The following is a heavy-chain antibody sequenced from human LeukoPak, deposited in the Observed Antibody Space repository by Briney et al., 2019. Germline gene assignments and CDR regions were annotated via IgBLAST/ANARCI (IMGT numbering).Heavy chain of an antibody. CDR1: GYTFTGYY. V-gene: IGHV1-2*06. CDR3: ARDGSSSWYDY. J-gene: IGHJ4*02. Sequence: SVKVSCKASGYTFTGYYMHLGRQAPGQGVEWMGRINPNSGGTNYAQKFQGRVTMTRDTSISTAYMELSRLRSDDTAVYYCARDGSSSWYDYWGQGTLVTVSS. CDR2: INPNSGGT. D-gene: IGHD6-13*01.